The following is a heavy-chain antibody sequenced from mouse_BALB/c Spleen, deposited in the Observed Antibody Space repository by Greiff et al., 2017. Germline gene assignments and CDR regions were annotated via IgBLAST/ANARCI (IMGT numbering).Heavy chain of an antibody. CDR1: GYSITSDYA. J-gene: IGHJ2*01. V-gene: IGHV3-2*02. CDR3: ARIDSYYGKRYFDY. D-gene: IGHD2-10*01. CDR2: ISYSGST. Sequence: DVKLQESGPGLVKPSQSLSLTCTVTGYSITSDYAWNWIRQFPGNKLEWMGYISYSGSTSYNPSLKSRISITRDTSKNQFFLQLNSVTTEDTATYYCARIDSYYGKRYFDYWGQGTTLTVSS.